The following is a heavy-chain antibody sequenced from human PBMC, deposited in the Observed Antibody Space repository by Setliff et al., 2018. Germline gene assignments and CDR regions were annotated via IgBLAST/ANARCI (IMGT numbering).Heavy chain of an antibody. D-gene: IGHD3-3*01. J-gene: IGHJ5*02. CDR2: ISAYNGNT. Sequence: ASVKVSCKASGYTFTSYGISWVRQAPGQGLEWMGWISAYNGNTNYAQKLQGRVTMTTDTSTSTAYMELRSLRSDDTAVYYCARETRDPTYYDFWSGYEVGAFDPWGQGTLVTVSS. V-gene: IGHV1-18*01. CDR3: ARETRDPTYYDFWSGYEVGAFDP. CDR1: GYTFTSYG.